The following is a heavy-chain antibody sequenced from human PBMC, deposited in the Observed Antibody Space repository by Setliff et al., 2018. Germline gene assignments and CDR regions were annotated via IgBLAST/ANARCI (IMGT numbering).Heavy chain of an antibody. CDR1: GFTFSDYY. D-gene: IGHD4-17*01. Sequence: PGGSLRLSCAASGFTFSDYYMSWIRQAPGKGLEWVSYISSSATSIYYADSVKGRLTISRDNSRNTLFLQMNSLRADDTAVYFCVNARMVTTWGRAYWGQGTLVTVSS. CDR2: ISSSATSI. CDR3: VNARMVTTWGRAY. V-gene: IGHV3-11*01. J-gene: IGHJ4*02.